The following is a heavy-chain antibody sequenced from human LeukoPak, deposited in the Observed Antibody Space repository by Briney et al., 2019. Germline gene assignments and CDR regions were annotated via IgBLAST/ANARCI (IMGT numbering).Heavy chain of an antibody. J-gene: IGHJ4*02. CDR3: ARAGYDYGFFNLDY. CDR2: IYYSGNT. D-gene: IGHD5-18*01. V-gene: IGHV4-59*08. Sequence: PSETLSLTCTVSGGSISGYYWSWIRQPPGKGLEGMGYIYYSGNTNYTPSLKSRVTISVDTSKNQFSLKLSSVTAADTALYYCARAGYDYGFFNLDYWGQGTLVTVSS. CDR1: GGSISGYY.